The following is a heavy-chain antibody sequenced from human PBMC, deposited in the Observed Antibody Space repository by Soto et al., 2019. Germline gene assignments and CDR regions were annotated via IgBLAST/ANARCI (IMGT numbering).Heavy chain of an antibody. V-gene: IGHV3-43D*04. J-gene: IGHJ6*02. CDR1: GFTFDDYA. D-gene: IGHD2-15*01. Sequence: PGGSLRLSCAASGFTFDDYAMHWVRQAPGKGLEWVSLISWDGGSTYYADSVKGRFTISRDNSKNTLYLQMNSLRAEDTAVYYCAKDGGIGYCSGGSCYESYYYGMDVWGQGTTVTVSS. CDR2: ISWDGGST. CDR3: AKDGGIGYCSGGSCYESYYYGMDV.